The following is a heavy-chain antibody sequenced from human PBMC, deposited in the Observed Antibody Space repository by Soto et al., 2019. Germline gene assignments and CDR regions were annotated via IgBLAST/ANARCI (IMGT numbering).Heavy chain of an antibody. Sequence: QVQLVQSGADLREPGASVKVSCKASGYTFTSYPVHWVRQAPGQRLQWMGWINAANGDTGYSQKFQGRVTFTRDTSASTLYMELSSLTCEDTAVYYCARKDYYGAGIYHFHHWGQGTLVTVSS. CDR2: INAANGDT. D-gene: IGHD3-10*01. CDR1: GYTFTSYP. V-gene: IGHV1-3*01. CDR3: ARKDYYGAGIYHFHH. J-gene: IGHJ4*02.